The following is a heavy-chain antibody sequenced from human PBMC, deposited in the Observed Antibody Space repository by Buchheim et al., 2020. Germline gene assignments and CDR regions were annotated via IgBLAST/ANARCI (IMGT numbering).Heavy chain of an antibody. J-gene: IGHJ4*02. Sequence: EVQLVESGGGLVKPGGSLRLSCAASGFTFSSYSMNWVRQAPGKGLEWVSSISSSSSYIYYADSVKGRFTIPRDNAKNSLYLQMNSLRAEDTAVYYCARALYVWGSYRFYFDYWGQGTL. CDR2: ISSSSSYI. D-gene: IGHD3-16*02. V-gene: IGHV3-21*01. CDR1: GFTFSSYS. CDR3: ARALYVWGSYRFYFDY.